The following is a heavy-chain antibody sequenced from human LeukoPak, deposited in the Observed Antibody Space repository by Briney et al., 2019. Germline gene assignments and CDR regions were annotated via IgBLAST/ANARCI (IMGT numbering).Heavy chain of an antibody. J-gene: IGHJ4*02. D-gene: IGHD5-24*01. V-gene: IGHV1-2*02. Sequence: ASVKVSCKASGYTFTGYYMHWVRQAPGQGLEWMGWINPNSGGTNYAQKFQGRVTMTRDTSISTAYMELSRLRSDDTAVYYCARDFTPQMATSIHWGQGTLVTVSS. CDR3: ARDFTPQMATSIH. CDR2: INPNSGGT. CDR1: GYTFTGYY.